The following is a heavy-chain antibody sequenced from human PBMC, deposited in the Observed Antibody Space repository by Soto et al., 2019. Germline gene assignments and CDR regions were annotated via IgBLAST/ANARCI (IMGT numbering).Heavy chain of an antibody. Sequence: EVQLVESGGGLVKPGGSLRLSCAASGFTFSSYNMNWVRQAPGKGLEWVSSITSSSSYIYYADSVKGRFTISRDNAKHSLYLPMNSLRAEDTAVYYCARVSDYGDYALASWFEPWGQGTLVTVSS. J-gene: IGHJ5*02. V-gene: IGHV3-21*01. CDR2: ITSSSSYI. CDR3: ARVSDYGDYALASWFEP. D-gene: IGHD4-17*01. CDR1: GFTFSSYN.